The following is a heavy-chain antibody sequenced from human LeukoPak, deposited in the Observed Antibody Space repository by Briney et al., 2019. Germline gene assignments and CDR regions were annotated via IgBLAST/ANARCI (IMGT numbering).Heavy chain of an antibody. J-gene: IGHJ4*02. CDR3: ARDGQLYYDYVWGSYLDY. V-gene: IGHV3-30-3*01. CDR1: GFTFSSYA. Sequence: GRSLRLSCAASGFTFSSYAMHWVRQAPGKGLEWVAAISYDGSNKYYADSVKGRFTISRDNSKNTLYLQMNSLRAEDTAVYYCARDGQLYYDYVWGSYLDYWGQGTLVTVSS. D-gene: IGHD3-16*02. CDR2: ISYDGSNK.